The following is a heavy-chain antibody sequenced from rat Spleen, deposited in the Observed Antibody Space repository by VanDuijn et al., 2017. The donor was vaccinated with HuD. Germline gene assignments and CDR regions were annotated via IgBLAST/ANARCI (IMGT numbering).Heavy chain of an antibody. CDR2: ISYEGSIT. J-gene: IGHJ2*01. V-gene: IGHV5-22*01. CDR1: GFTFSDYY. D-gene: IGHD2-1*01. CDR3: HSDSDIPTYYFDY. Sequence: EVQLVESGGGLVQPGRSLKLSCAASGFTFSDYYMAWVRQAPNKGLEWVASISYEGSITYYGDSVKGRFTISRDNAKSTLYLQMNSLRSEDTATYYCHSDSDIPTYYFDYWGQGVMVTVSS.